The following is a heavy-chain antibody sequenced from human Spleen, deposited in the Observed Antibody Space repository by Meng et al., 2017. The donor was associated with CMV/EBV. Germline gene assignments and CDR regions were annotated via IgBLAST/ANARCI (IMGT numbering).Heavy chain of an antibody. V-gene: IGHV3-66*02. CDR2: IYSSART. CDR3: ARYNGMDV. CDR1: GFTVSSHY. Sequence: GGSLRLSCPASGFTVSSHYMSWVRQAPGKGLEWVAVIYSSARTDYADSVKGRFSISIDNSKNTLYLQMTSLRAEDTAVYYCARYNGMDVWGQGTTVTVSS. J-gene: IGHJ6*02.